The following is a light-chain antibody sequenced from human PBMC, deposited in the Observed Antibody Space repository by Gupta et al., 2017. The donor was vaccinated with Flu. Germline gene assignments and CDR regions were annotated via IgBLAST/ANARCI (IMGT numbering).Light chain of an antibody. J-gene: IGKJ1*01. CDR2: EAS. CDR1: QTISRW. CDR3: QQYNSPWT. V-gene: IGKV1-5*03. Sequence: EIQITQSPSTLSAAVGDRVTITFRVRQTISRWLGWYQQKPVKAPKPLIYEASSLESGVQSRFSGSGSETEFLLTISRLEDDEFANYYWQQYNSPWTFGQGTKLEIK.